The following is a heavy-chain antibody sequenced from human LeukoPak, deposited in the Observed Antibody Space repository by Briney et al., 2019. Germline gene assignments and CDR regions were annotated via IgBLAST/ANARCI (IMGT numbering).Heavy chain of an antibody. Sequence: GGSLRLSCAGSGFIFNDAWMSWVRQAPGKGLEWVGRIKRESEGGTTDYGAPVKGRFIISRDDSKNTVYLQMNSLRTEDTAVYYCTTGQRKTDDDYWGQGTLVTVSS. J-gene: IGHJ4*02. CDR3: TTGQRKTDDDY. CDR2: IKRESEGGTT. V-gene: IGHV3-15*01. CDR1: GFIFNDAW. D-gene: IGHD1-1*01.